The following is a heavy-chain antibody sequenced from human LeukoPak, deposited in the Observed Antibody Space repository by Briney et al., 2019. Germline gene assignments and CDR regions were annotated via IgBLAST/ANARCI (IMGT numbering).Heavy chain of an antibody. D-gene: IGHD4-23*01. CDR1: GDSFNDYY. Sequence: ASVKVSCKASGDSFNDYYIHWVRQAPGQGLEWMGWISPNSGGTNYAQNFQGRVTMTRDTSITTAYMELSGLTSDDTALYYCARNYGGTSKYFDYWGQGTLVTVSS. CDR3: ARNYGGTSKYFDY. V-gene: IGHV1-2*02. J-gene: IGHJ4*02. CDR2: ISPNSGGT.